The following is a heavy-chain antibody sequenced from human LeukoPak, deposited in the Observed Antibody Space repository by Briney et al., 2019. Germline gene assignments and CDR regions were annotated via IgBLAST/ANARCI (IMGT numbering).Heavy chain of an antibody. CDR3: DCSSTSCYAAGDY. J-gene: IGHJ4*02. CDR2: IQSDGSNK. Sequence: GGSLRLSCAASGFTFSSFGMHWVRQTPGKWLEWVAFIQSDGSNKYYADSVKGRFTISRDNSKNTLYLQMNSLRTEDTAVYYCDCSSTSCYAAGDYWGQGTLVTVSS. CDR1: GFTFSSFG. V-gene: IGHV3-30*02. D-gene: IGHD2-2*01.